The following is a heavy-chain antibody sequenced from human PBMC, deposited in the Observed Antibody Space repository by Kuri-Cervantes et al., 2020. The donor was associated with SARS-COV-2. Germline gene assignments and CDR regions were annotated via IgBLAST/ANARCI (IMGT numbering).Heavy chain of an antibody. Sequence: SETLSLTCTVSGGSISSYYWSWIRQPPGKGLEWIGYIYYSGSTNYNPSLKSRVTISVDTSKNQFSLKLSSVTAADTAVYYCARGGRIAAAGRGVVFFDYWGQGTRVTVSS. V-gene: IGHV4-59*12. J-gene: IGHJ4*02. CDR2: IYYSGST. CDR3: ARGGRIAAAGRGVVFFDY. CDR1: GGSISSYY. D-gene: IGHD6-13*01.